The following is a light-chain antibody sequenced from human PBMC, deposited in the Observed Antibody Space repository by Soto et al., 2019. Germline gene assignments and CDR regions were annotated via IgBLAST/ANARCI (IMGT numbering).Light chain of an antibody. J-gene: IGKJ1*01. Sequence: EIVLTQSPGTLSVSPGERATLSCRASQSVRSNLAWYQQKPGQPPRLLIYAASTRVTTIPARFSGSEFGTEFTLTISSLQSEDFAVYYCQQYNSWPPTFGQGTKVE. CDR3: QQYNSWPPT. V-gene: IGKV3-15*01. CDR1: QSVRSN. CDR2: AAS.